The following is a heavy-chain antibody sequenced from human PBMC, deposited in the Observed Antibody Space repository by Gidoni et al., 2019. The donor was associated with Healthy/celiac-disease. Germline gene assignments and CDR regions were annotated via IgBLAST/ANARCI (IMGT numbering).Heavy chain of an antibody. CDR1: GCTFDDYA. J-gene: IGHJ3*02. CDR2: ISWNSGSI. V-gene: IGHV3-9*01. CDR3: AKAISSSWYFDAFDI. D-gene: IGHD6-13*01. Sequence: EVQLVESGGGLVQPGRSLRLSGEASGCTFDDYAMHWVRQAPGKGLEWVSGISWNSGSIGYADSVKGRFTISRDNAKNSLYLQMNSLRAEDTALYYCAKAISSSWYFDAFDIWGQGTMVTVSS.